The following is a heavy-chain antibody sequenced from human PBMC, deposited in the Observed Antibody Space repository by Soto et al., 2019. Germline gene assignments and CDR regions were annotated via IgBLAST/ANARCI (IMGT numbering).Heavy chain of an antibody. V-gene: IGHV4-59*08. J-gene: IGHJ4*02. CDR1: GDSISTDY. CDR3: AKNWNWGSLVH. Sequence: QVHLQESGPGLVKPSETLSLTCTVSGDSISTDYWSWIRQSPGKGLEWIGFIYYGGSTNYNPSLKSRVTISVDPPKNQFSLKLSSVTAADTAVYYCAKNWNWGSLVHWGQGTQVTVSS. D-gene: IGHD7-27*01. CDR2: IYYGGST.